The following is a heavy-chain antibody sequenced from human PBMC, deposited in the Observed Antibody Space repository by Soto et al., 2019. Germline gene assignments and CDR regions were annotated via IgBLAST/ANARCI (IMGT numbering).Heavy chain of an antibody. Sequence: GPTLVNPTETLTLTCTFSGFSLTSPGMCVSWIRQPPGKALEWLALIERDDDDKYYSTSLKTRLTISKDTRKNQVVLTMANMDPADTGTYYCARSIRGPRRFNGMDVWCQGTTVSVSS. J-gene: IGHJ6*02. CDR3: ARSIRGPRRFNGMDV. CDR1: GFSLTSPGMC. D-gene: IGHD1-20*01. CDR2: IERDDDDK. V-gene: IGHV2-70*13.